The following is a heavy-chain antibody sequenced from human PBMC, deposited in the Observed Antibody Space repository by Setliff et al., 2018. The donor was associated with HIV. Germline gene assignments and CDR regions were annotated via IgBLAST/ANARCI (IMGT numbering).Heavy chain of an antibody. CDR2: ISGYDGDT. V-gene: IGHV1-18*01. Sequence: ASVKVSCKPSGYTLNNYRRSWVRQAPGQGLEWMGWISGYDGDTKYAQKFHNRLSMTADTSTTTAYMDLRGLTSDDTGVYYCARVGLSAVPFPTVYWGQGTLVTSPQ. D-gene: IGHD4-4*01. CDR1: GYTLNNYR. CDR3: ARVGLSAVPFPTVY. J-gene: IGHJ4*02.